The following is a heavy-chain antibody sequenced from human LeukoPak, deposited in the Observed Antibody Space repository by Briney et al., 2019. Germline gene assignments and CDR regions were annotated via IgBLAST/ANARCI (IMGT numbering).Heavy chain of an antibody. D-gene: IGHD6-19*01. Sequence: PSETLSLTCTVSGGSIGTYYWSWIRQPPGKGLQWIGYVFYTGSTNYNPSLKSRVPISVDTSKNQFSLKLSSVTAADTALYYCARGGWYTWFDPWGQGTLVTVSS. CDR3: ARGGWYTWFDP. V-gene: IGHV4-59*08. CDR2: VFYTGST. J-gene: IGHJ5*02. CDR1: GGSIGTYY.